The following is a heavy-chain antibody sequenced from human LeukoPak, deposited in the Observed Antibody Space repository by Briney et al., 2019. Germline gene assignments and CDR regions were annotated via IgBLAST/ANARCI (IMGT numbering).Heavy chain of an antibody. V-gene: IGHV4-4*02. CDR2: IHHSGST. CDR1: GGSISSSNW. J-gene: IGHJ4*02. CDR3: ARSLYDFWSVTVGYYFDY. Sequence: SETLSLTCAVSGGSISSSNWWSWVRQPPGKGLEWIGEIHHSGSTNYNPSFKSRVTISVDKSKNQFSLKLSSVTAADTAVYYCARSLYDFWSVTVGYYFDYWGQGTLVTVSS. D-gene: IGHD3-3*01.